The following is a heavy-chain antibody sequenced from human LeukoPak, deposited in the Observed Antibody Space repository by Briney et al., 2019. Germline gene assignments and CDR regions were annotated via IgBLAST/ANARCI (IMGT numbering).Heavy chain of an antibody. J-gene: IGHJ3*02. CDR2: ISGSGGST. Sequence: GVLRLSCAASGFPFSSYAMSWVCPAPGKGLEWVSAISGSGGSTYSADSVKGRFTISRDNSKNTLYLQMDSLRAEDTAVYYCASPIAVAGYDAFDIWGQGTMVTVSS. V-gene: IGHV3-23*01. CDR1: GFPFSSYA. CDR3: ASPIAVAGYDAFDI. D-gene: IGHD6-19*01.